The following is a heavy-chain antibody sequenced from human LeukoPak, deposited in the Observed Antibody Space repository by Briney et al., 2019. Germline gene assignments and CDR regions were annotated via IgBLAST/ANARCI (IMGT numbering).Heavy chain of an antibody. CDR1: GGSISSSSYY. V-gene: IGHV4-39*07. J-gene: IGHJ4*02. Sequence: SETLSLTCTVSGGSISSSSYYWGWFRQPPGKGLEWIGSIYYSGSTYYNPSLKSRVTISVDTSKNQFSLKLSSVTAADTAVYYCARGSDVGATGYWGQGTLVTVSS. CDR2: IYYSGST. D-gene: IGHD1-26*01. CDR3: ARGSDVGATGY.